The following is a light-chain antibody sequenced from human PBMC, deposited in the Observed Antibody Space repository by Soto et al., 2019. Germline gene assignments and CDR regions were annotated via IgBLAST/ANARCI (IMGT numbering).Light chain of an antibody. CDR3: QHYKSDSEA. J-gene: IGKJ1*01. CDR2: KAS. CDR1: QPLXSW. Sequence: IQVTQSASTLSGSVGDSVTITCRASQPLXSWFAWYETKPGKAPKVLXAKASTLKRGGPSRLSGSGSVTEFTLTISSLHPEDFANYYFQHYKSDSEAFGQGTKVDIK. V-gene: IGKV1-5*03.